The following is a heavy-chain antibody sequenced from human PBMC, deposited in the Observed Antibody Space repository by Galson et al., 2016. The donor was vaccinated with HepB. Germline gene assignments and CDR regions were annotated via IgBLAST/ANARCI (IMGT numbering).Heavy chain of an antibody. Sequence: TLSLTCTVSGASISSGGCYWSWIRQYPGKGLEWVGYIYYSGSTHYNPSLKSRLTISVDTSTNQFSLKLSSVTAADTAVYYCARDRALRGRTLYYFDSWGQGTLVIVSS. J-gene: IGHJ4*02. CDR1: GASISSGGCY. CDR2: IYYSGST. V-gene: IGHV4-31*03. D-gene: IGHD3-10*01. CDR3: ARDRALRGRTLYYFDS.